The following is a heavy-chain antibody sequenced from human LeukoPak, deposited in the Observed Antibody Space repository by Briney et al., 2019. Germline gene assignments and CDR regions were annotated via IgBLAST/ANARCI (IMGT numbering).Heavy chain of an antibody. CDR2: ISAYNGNT. Sequence: GSLKVSSKASGSTFTSYGISWGRRAPGQGLEGWGWISAYNGNTNYAQKLQGRVTMTTDTSTSTAYMELRSLRSDDTAVYYCARASGVATITDDYWGQGTLVTVSS. V-gene: IGHV1-18*04. D-gene: IGHD5-12*01. J-gene: IGHJ4*02. CDR3: ARASGVATITDDY. CDR1: GSTFTSYG.